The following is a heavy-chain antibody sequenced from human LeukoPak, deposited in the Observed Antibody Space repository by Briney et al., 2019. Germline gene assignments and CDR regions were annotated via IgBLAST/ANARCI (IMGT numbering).Heavy chain of an antibody. V-gene: IGHV1-69*04. J-gene: IGHJ6*02. CDR1: GGTFSSYA. CDR3: ARDWYSSGGPFNYYYYGMDV. D-gene: IGHD6-19*01. Sequence: ASVKVSCKASGGTFSSYAISWVRQAPGQGLEWMGRIIPILGIANYAQKFQGRVMITADKSTSTAYMELSSLRSEDTAVYYCARDWYSSGGPFNYYYYGMDVWGQGTTVTVSS. CDR2: IIPILGIA.